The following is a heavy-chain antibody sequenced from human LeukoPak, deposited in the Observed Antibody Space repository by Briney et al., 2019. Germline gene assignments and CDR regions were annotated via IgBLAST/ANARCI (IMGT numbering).Heavy chain of an antibody. J-gene: IGHJ5*02. CDR1: GFTVRSNY. V-gene: IGHV3-66*02. D-gene: IGHD5-12*01. CDR3: ARAHSGYDLSIRWFDP. Sequence: GGSLRLSCAASGFTVRSNYMSWVPQAPGKGLEWVSVIYSGGSTYYADSVKGRFTISRDNSKNTLYLQMNSLRAEDTAVYYCARAHSGYDLSIRWFDPWGQGTLVTVSS. CDR2: IYSGGST.